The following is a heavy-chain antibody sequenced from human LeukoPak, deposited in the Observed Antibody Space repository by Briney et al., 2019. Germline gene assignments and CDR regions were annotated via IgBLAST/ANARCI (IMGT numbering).Heavy chain of an antibody. D-gene: IGHD3-16*01. J-gene: IGHJ4*02. Sequence: SETLSLTCTVSDGSISNVNFYWGWIRQPPGKGLEWIGEVNLQGSTNYNPSLMGRVAISVDTSENHVSLQLTSVTAADTAVYYCAREGGPYRPLDYSGQGTLVTVS. V-gene: IGHV4-39*07. CDR2: VNLQGST. CDR3: AREGGPYRPLDY. CDR1: DGSISNVNFY.